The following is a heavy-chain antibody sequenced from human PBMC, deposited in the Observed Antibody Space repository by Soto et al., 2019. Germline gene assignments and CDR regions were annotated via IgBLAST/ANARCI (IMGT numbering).Heavy chain of an antibody. J-gene: IGHJ6*02. CDR3: AREMATIMAYYYYGMDV. CDR1: GFTFSSYA. V-gene: IGHV3-30-3*01. CDR2: ISYDGSNK. D-gene: IGHD5-12*01. Sequence: LRLSCAASGFTFSSYAMHWVRQAPGKGLEWVAVISYDGSNKYYADSVKGRLTISRDNSKNTLYLQMNSLRAEDTAVYYCAREMATIMAYYYYGMDVWGQGTTVTVSS.